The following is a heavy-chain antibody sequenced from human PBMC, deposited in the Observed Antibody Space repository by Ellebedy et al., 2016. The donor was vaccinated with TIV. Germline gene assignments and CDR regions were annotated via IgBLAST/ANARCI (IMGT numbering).Heavy chain of an antibody. V-gene: IGHV4-39*01. J-gene: IGHJ4*02. Sequence: SETLSLTXSVSGGPFDTTNSYRGWMRQSPGKGLEWIGSSYYGGNTYYNPSLKSRVTISADTSKNQFSLNLRSVTAADTAVYYCVVFAGLWGQGTLVTVSS. CDR3: VVFAGL. CDR2: SYYGGNT. CDR1: GGPFDTTNSY.